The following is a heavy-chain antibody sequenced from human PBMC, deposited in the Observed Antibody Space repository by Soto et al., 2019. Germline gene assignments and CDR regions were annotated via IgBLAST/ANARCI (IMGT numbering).Heavy chain of an antibody. Sequence: QVQLVQSGAEVKKPGSSVKVSCKASGGTFSSYAISWVRQAPGQGLEWMGGIIPIFGTANYAQKFQGRVTITADESTSTAYMELSSLRSEDTAVYYCARELGYCSGGSCYPPGWFDPRGQGTLVTVSS. CDR1: GGTFSSYA. CDR3: ARELGYCSGGSCYPPGWFDP. D-gene: IGHD2-15*01. V-gene: IGHV1-69*01. CDR2: IIPIFGTA. J-gene: IGHJ5*02.